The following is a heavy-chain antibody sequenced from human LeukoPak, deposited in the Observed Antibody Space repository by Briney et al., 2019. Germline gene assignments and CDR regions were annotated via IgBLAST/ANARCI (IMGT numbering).Heavy chain of an antibody. CDR1: GFTFSSYA. Sequence: GGSLRLSCAASGFTFSSYAMHWVRQAPGKGLEYVSAISSNGGSTYYANSVKGRFTISRDISKNTLYLQMGSLRAEDMAVYYCAREEVGAFDIWGQGTMVTVSS. V-gene: IGHV3-64*01. J-gene: IGHJ3*02. CDR2: ISSNGGST. D-gene: IGHD1-26*01. CDR3: AREEVGAFDI.